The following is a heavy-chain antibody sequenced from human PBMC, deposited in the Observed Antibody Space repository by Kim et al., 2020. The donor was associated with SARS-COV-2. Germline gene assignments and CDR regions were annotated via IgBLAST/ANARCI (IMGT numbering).Heavy chain of an antibody. CDR3: AKVGGDYPSIDY. D-gene: IGHD4-17*01. Sequence: YYADSVKGRFTISRDNSKNTLYLQMNSLRAEDTAVYYCAKVGGDYPSIDYWGQGTLVTVSS. J-gene: IGHJ4*02. V-gene: IGHV3-30*02.